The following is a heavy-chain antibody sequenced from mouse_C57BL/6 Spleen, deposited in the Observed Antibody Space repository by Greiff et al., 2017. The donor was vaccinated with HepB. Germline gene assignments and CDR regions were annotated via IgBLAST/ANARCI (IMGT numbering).Heavy chain of an antibody. CDR1: GYTFTSYW. Sequence: VHVKQSGTVLARPGASVKMSCKTSGYTFTSYWMHWVKQRPGQGLEWIGAIYPGNSDTSYNQKFKGKAKLTAVTSASTAYMELSSLTNEDSAVYYCTRRVYGSSYYFDYWGQGTTLTVSS. CDR3: TRRVYGSSYYFDY. D-gene: IGHD1-1*01. J-gene: IGHJ2*01. V-gene: IGHV1-5*01. CDR2: IYPGNSDT.